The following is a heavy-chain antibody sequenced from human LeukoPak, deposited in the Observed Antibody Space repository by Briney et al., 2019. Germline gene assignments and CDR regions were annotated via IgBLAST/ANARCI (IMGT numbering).Heavy chain of an antibody. V-gene: IGHV3-7*01. J-gene: IGHJ3*01. CDR2: IKEDGSER. Sequence: PGGSLRLSCAASGFTFNYCWMTWVRQGPGKGLEWVATIKEDGSERYYVESVKGRFTISRDNAKNSLYLQMNSLRVEDTALYYCARDKASGSSYGSSFHFWGQGTMVTVSS. CDR1: GFTFNYCW. CDR3: ARDKASGSSYGSSFHF. D-gene: IGHD1-26*01.